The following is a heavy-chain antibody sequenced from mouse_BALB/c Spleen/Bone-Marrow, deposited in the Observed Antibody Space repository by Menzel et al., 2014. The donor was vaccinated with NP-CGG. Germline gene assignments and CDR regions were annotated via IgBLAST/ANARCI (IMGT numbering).Heavy chain of an antibody. Sequence: LHLQHPRPALVTPCASVLVSCKASAYVFTSYNLYLVKQSHGKSLVWLGYLGPYNAGTSYNQKFKGNATLTVDKASSTAYMHLNSLTSDDSAVYYCVREDNGSGFAYWSQGTLVTVSA. V-gene: IGHV1S135*01. J-gene: IGHJ3*01. CDR3: VREDNGSGFAY. CDR2: LGPYNAGT. CDR1: AYVFTSYN. D-gene: IGHD1-1*01.